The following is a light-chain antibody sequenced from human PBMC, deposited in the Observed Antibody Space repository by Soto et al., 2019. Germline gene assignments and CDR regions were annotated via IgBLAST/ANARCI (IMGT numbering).Light chain of an antibody. CDR2: KAS. CDR1: QSISSW. CDR3: QQYNSYPYT. Sequence: DIQMTQSPSTLSASVGDRVTITCRASQSISSWVAWYQQKPGKAPNLLIYKASSLESGGPSRFSGSGSGTEFILTISSLQPDDFATYHCQQYNSYPYTFGQGTKLEIK. J-gene: IGKJ2*01. V-gene: IGKV1-5*03.